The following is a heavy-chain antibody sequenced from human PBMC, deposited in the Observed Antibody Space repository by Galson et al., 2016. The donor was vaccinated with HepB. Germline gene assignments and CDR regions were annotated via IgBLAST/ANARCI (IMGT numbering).Heavy chain of an antibody. D-gene: IGHD3-16*01. CDR1: GGSFSGYY. J-gene: IGHJ4*02. Sequence: SETLSLTCAVYGGSFSGYYWSWIRQPPGTGLEWFGEIIHSGSTNYNSSLQSRVTISVDTSKNQFSLELISVTVADTAVYYCARVTRWGRGGARSHFEAWGQGTLVTVSS. CDR2: IIHSGST. CDR3: ARVTRWGRGGARSHFEA. V-gene: IGHV4-34*12.